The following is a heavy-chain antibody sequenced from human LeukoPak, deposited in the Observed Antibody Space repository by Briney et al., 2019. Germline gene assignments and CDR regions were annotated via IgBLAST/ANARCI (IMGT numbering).Heavy chain of an antibody. CDR2: IYHSGST. CDR3: WVGGYCSSTSCIDY. J-gene: IGHJ4*02. V-gene: IGHV4-30-2*01. Sequence: SQTLSLTCTVSGGSISSGGYFWSWIRQPLGKGLEWIGYIYHSGSTYYNPSLKSRVTISVDTSKNQFSLKLSSVTAADTAVYYCWVGGYCSSTSCIDYWGQGTLVTVSS. CDR1: GGSISSGGYF. D-gene: IGHD2-2*01.